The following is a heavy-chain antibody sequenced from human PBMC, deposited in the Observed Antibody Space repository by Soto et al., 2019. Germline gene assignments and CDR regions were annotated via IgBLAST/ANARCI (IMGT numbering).Heavy chain of an antibody. CDR1: GGTFSSYD. Sequence: QVQLVQSGAEVKKPGSSVKVSCKASGGTFSSYDISWVRQAPGQGLEWMGGIIPIFGTANYAQKFQGRVTITADQSKSTDYMELSSLRSEDTAVYYCARDHLSSSSWYCGMDVWGQGTTVTVSS. J-gene: IGHJ6*02. CDR3: ARDHLSSSSWYCGMDV. V-gene: IGHV1-69*01. D-gene: IGHD6-13*01. CDR2: IIPIFGTA.